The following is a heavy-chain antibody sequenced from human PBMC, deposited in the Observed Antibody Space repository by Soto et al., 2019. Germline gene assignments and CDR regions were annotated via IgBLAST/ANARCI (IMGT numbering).Heavy chain of an antibody. J-gene: IGHJ6*02. CDR3: ARDGVPLFGVYYYGMDV. CDR1: GYTFTSYG. D-gene: IGHD3-16*01. V-gene: IGHV1-18*04. Sequence: ASVKVSCKASGYTFTSYGISWVRQAPGQGLEWMGWISAYNGNTNYAQKLQGRVTMTTDTSTSTAYMELRSLRSDDTAVYYCARDGVPLFGVYYYGMDVWGQGTTVTVSS. CDR2: ISAYNGNT.